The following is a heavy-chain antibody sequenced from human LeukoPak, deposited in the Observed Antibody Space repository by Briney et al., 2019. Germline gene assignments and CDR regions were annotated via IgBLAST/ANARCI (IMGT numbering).Heavy chain of an antibody. CDR1: GFTFSSYW. V-gene: IGHV3-7*01. D-gene: IGHD3-3*01. CDR3: ARFYDFWSGYYIPIVDY. Sequence: GGSLRLSCAASGFTFSSYWMSWVRQAPGKGLEWVANIKQDGSEKYYVDSVKGRFTISRDNAKNSLYLQMNSLRAEDTAVYYCARFYDFWSGYYIPIVDYWGQGTLVTVSS. CDR2: IKQDGSEK. J-gene: IGHJ4*02.